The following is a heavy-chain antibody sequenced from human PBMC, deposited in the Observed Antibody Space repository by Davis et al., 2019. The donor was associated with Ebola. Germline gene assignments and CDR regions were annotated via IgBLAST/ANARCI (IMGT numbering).Heavy chain of an antibody. Sequence: GESLKISCAASGFTFSSYWMSWVRQSPGKGLEWVANIKQDGSEKYYVDSMKGRFTVSRDNAKNSLSLQMDSLRAEDTAVYYCAGGESGWDASDIWGRGTMVIVSS. D-gene: IGHD6-19*01. CDR3: AGGESGWDASDI. CDR2: IKQDGSEK. V-gene: IGHV3-7*04. J-gene: IGHJ3*02. CDR1: GFTFSSYW.